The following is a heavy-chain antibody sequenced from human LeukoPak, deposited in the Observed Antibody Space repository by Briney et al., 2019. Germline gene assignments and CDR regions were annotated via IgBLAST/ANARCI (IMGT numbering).Heavy chain of an antibody. V-gene: IGHV3-30-3*01. CDR2: ISYDGSNK. CDR1: TFTFSSYA. Sequence: PGGSLRLSCAASTFTFSSYAMHWVRQAPGKGREWVAVISYDGSNKYYADSVKGRFTISRDNSNNTLYLQMNSLRAEDTAVYYCARDRIAVAGIFDYWGQGTLVTVSS. J-gene: IGHJ4*02. CDR3: ARDRIAVAGIFDY. D-gene: IGHD6-19*01.